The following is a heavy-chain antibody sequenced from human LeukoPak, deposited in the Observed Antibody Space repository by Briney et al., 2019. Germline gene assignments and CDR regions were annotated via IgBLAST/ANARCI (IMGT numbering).Heavy chain of an antibody. V-gene: IGHV4-59*01. CDR1: GGSISSYY. J-gene: IGHJ4*02. D-gene: IGHD2-21*02. Sequence: SETLSLTCTVSGGSISSYYWSWIRRPPGKGLEWIGYIYYSGSTNYNPSLKSRVTISVDTSKNQFSLKLSSVTAADTAVYYCARIAAYCGGDCYFIPDYWGQGTLVTVSS. CDR3: ARIAAYCGGDCYFIPDY. CDR2: IYYSGST.